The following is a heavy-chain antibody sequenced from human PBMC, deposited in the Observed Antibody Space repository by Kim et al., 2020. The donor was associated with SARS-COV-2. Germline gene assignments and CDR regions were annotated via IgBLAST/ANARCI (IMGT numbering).Heavy chain of an antibody. CDR2: INYSGNT. CDR3: ARYQGDTYYYESSGYRSGYYLDF. CDR1: GGSISSYY. V-gene: IGHV4-59*01. J-gene: IGHJ4*02. D-gene: IGHD3-22*01. Sequence: SETLSLTCTVSGGSISSYYWSWIRQPPGKGLEWIGYINYSGNTNYNPSLRGRVTISRDPSRNQFSLKRSSVTAADTAVYYCARYQGDTYYYESSGYRSGYYLDFWRQGPLVPVSA.